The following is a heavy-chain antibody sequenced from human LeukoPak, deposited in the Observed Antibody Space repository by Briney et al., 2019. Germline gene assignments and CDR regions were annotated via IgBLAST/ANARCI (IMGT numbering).Heavy chain of an antibody. CDR1: GYTFTSYG. CDR2: IIPIFGTT. J-gene: IGHJ3*02. Sequence: GASVKVSCKASGYTFTSYGISWVRQAPGQGLEWMGGIIPIFGTTNYAQKFQGRVTITTDESTSTAYMELSSLRSEDTAVYYCARGGNYYDSSGALYAFDIWGHGTVVTVSS. CDR3: ARGGNYYDSSGALYAFDI. V-gene: IGHV1-69*05. D-gene: IGHD3-22*01.